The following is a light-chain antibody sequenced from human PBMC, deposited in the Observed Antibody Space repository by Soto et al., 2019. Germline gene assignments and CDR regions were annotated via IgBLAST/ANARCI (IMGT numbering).Light chain of an antibody. V-gene: IGLV2-14*01. Sequence: QSVLTQPASVSGSPGQSITISCTGTSSDIGDYTHVSWYQQHPGKAPKLIIYKVSDRPSGVSNRFSGSKSGNTASLTISGLQTEDEADYYCCSYTSISTSAVFGGGTQLTVL. J-gene: IGLJ7*01. CDR3: CSYTSISTSAV. CDR2: KVS. CDR1: SSDIGDYTH.